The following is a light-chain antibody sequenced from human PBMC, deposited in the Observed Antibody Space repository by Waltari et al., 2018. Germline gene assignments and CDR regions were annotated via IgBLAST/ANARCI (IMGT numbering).Light chain of an antibody. J-gene: IGKJ4*01. CDR1: QDISNY. Sequence: DIQMTQSPSSLSASVGDRVTITCQASQDISNYLNWYQQKPGKAPKLLIYDASNLETRVPSRFSGSGSGTDFTFTISSLQPEDIATYYCQQYDNLVTFGGGTKVEIK. CDR2: DAS. CDR3: QQYDNLVT. V-gene: IGKV1-33*01.